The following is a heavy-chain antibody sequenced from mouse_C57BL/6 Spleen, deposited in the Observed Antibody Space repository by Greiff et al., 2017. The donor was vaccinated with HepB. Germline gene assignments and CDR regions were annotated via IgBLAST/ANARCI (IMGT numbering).Heavy chain of an antibody. CDR1: GFNIKNTY. CDR3: ASIYYDPYYFDY. V-gene: IGHV14-3*01. Sequence: EVQRVESVAELVRPGASVKLSCTASGFNIKNTYMHWVKQRPEQGLEWIGRIDPANGNTKYAPKFQGKATITADTSSNTAYLQLSSLTSEDTAIYYCASIYYDPYYFDYWGQGTTLTVSS. CDR2: IDPANGNT. J-gene: IGHJ2*01. D-gene: IGHD2-4*01.